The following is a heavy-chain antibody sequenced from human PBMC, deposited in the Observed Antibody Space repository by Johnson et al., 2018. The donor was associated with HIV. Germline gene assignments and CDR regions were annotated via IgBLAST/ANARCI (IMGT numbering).Heavy chain of an antibody. V-gene: IGHV3-7*01. CDR2: IKQDGSEK. J-gene: IGHJ3*02. CDR3: ARENVLFNAFDI. D-gene: IGHD2/OR15-2a*01. Sequence: VQLMESGGGLVQPGGSLRLSCAASGFSFSDYWMTWVRQAPGKGLEWVANIKQDGSEKYYVDSVKGRFTISRDNSKNTLYLQMNSLRTEDTAVYYCARENVLFNAFDIWGQGTMVTVSS. CDR1: GFSFSDYW.